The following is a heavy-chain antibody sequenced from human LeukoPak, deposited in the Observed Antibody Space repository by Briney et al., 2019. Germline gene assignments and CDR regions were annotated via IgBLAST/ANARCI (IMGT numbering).Heavy chain of an antibody. J-gene: IGHJ4*02. CDR2: IHHSGST. Sequence: SETLSLTCTVSGGSISSYYWSWIRQPPGKGLEWIGYIHHSGSTDYNPSLKSRVTISVDTSKNQFSLKLRSVAAADTAVYYCAREATGNWNYGQIDYWGQGTLVTVSS. CDR1: GGSISSYY. V-gene: IGHV4-59*01. D-gene: IGHD1-7*01. CDR3: AREATGNWNYGQIDY.